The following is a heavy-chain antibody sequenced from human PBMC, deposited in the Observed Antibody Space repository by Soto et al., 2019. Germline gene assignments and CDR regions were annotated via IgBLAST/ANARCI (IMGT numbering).Heavy chain of an antibody. J-gene: IGHJ4*02. CDR3: VRDQLWAFDN. CDR1: GFSCSDYS. V-gene: IGHV3-48*02. Sequence: GGSLTLSCAAAGFSCSDYSMNWVRQTQGKGLEWVSYIGGRDGPIKYVDSVKGRFTISRDNAKNSLYLQMNSLRDEVTAIYVCVRDQLWAFDNWGQGVLVTSFS. D-gene: IGHD3-16*01. CDR2: IGGRDGPI.